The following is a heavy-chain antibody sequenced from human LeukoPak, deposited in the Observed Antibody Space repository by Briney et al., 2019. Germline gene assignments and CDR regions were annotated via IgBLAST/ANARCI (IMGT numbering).Heavy chain of an antibody. Sequence: PSETLSLTCTVSGGSICSSSYYWGWIRQPPGKGLEWIGSIYYSGSTYYNPSLKSRVTISVDTSKNQFSLKLSSVTAADTAVYYCATMGYDILTGYYSGFDYWGQGTLVTVSS. D-gene: IGHD3-9*01. CDR3: ATMGYDILTGYYSGFDY. CDR2: IYYSGST. CDR1: GGSICSSSYY. V-gene: IGHV4-39*01. J-gene: IGHJ4*02.